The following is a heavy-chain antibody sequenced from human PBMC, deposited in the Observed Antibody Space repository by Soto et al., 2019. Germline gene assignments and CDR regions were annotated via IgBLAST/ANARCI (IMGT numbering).Heavy chain of an antibody. Sequence: QVQLQEAGPGLVKPSETLSLTCTVSGGSISSNFWSWIRQPPGKGLEWIGYIYYTGSTHYNPSLKCRITLSVDTSKYQVSLQMRPVTAADMAVYFCANFNRYFDLWGRGTLVTVSA. CDR2: IYYTGST. CDR3: ANFNRYFDL. J-gene: IGHJ2*01. V-gene: IGHV4-59*01. CDR1: GGSISSNF.